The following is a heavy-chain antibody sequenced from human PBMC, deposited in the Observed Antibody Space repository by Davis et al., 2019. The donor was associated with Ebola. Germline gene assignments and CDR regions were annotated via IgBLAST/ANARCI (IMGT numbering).Heavy chain of an antibody. CDR1: GGSFSGYY. J-gene: IGHJ4*02. Sequence: SETLSLTCAVYGGSFSGYYWSWIRQPPGKGLEWIGEINHSGSTNYNPSLKSRVTISVDTSKNQFSLKLSSVTAADTGVYYCARSHSDWLLPFDYWGQGTLATVSS. CDR2: INHSGST. D-gene: IGHD3-9*01. V-gene: IGHV4-34*01. CDR3: ARSHSDWLLPFDY.